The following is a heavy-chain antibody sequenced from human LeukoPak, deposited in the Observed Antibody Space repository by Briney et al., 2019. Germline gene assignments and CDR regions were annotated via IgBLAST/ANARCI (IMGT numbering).Heavy chain of an antibody. D-gene: IGHD3-3*01. V-gene: IGHV4-39*01. CDR2: IYFDGNT. Sequence: SETLSLTCTVSGGSLGSSSYYWGWIRQAPGKGLEWIGTIYFDGNTFYNPSLKSRVTLSIDMSKSQFSLRLASVTAADTAIYYCAAENGIFWIVYNYFEDWGQGSLVSVSS. CDR1: GGSLGSSSYY. J-gene: IGHJ4*02. CDR3: AAENGIFWIVYNYFED.